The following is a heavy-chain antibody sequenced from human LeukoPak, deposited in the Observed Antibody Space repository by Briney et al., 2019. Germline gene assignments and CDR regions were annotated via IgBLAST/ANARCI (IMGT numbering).Heavy chain of an antibody. J-gene: IGHJ5*02. CDR1: GGSFSGYY. CDR2: INHSGST. D-gene: IGHD5-24*01. V-gene: IGHV4-34*01. Sequence: PSETLSLTCAVYGGSFSGYYWSWIRRPPGKGLEWIGEINHSGSTNYNPSLKSRVTISVDTSKNQFSLKLSSVTAADTAVYYCARSIGDGYNFGRFGPLGWFDPWGQGTLVTVSS. CDR3: ARSIGDGYNFGRFGPLGWFDP.